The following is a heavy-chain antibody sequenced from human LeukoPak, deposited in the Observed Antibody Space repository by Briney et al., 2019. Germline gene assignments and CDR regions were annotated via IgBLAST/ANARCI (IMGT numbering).Heavy chain of an antibody. CDR2: ISYDGSNK. CDR3: AREGYDYQLDY. CDR1: GFTFSSYA. Sequence: PGRSQRLSCAASGFTFSSYAMHWVRQAPGKGLEWVAVISYDGSNKYYADSVKGRFTISRDNSKNTLYLQMNSLRAEDTAVYYCAREGYDYQLDYWGQGTLVTVSS. V-gene: IGHV3-30-3*01. D-gene: IGHD1-1*01. J-gene: IGHJ4*02.